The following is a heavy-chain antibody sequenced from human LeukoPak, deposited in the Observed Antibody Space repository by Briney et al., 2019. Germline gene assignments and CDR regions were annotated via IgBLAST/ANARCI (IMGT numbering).Heavy chain of an antibody. CDR2: IDPNSGGT. V-gene: IGHV1-2*02. Sequence: ASVKVSCKASGYTFTGYYMHWVRQAPGQGLEWMGWIDPNSGGTNYAQKFQGRVTMTRDTSISTAYMEVSRLRSDDTAVYFCARDPAADAFDIWGQGTMVTVSS. CDR1: GYTFTGYY. J-gene: IGHJ3*02. CDR3: ARDPAADAFDI.